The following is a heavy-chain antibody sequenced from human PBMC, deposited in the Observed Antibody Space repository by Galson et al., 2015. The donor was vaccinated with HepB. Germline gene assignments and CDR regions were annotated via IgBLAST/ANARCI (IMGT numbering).Heavy chain of an antibody. V-gene: IGHV3-23*01. CDR1: GFTFSSYA. D-gene: IGHD3-9*01. Sequence: SLRLSCAASGFTFSSYAMSWVRQAPGKGLEWVSAISGSGGSTYYADSVKGRFTISRDNSKNTLYLQMNSLRAEDTAVYYCAKPGYDILTGYSRGDYWGQGTLVTVSS. CDR2: ISGSGGST. CDR3: AKPGYDILTGYSRGDY. J-gene: IGHJ4*02.